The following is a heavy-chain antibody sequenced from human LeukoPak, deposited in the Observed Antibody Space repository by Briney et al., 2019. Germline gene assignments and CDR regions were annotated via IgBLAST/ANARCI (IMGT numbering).Heavy chain of an antibody. V-gene: IGHV4-59*01. Sequence: TSETLSLTCTVSGGSISSYYWSWIRQPPGKGLEWIGYIYYSGSTNYDPSLKSRVTISVDTSKNQFSLKLSSVTAADTAVYYCAGVSYSSGWYGEWFDPWGQGTLVTVSS. CDR2: IYYSGST. CDR1: GGSISSYY. J-gene: IGHJ5*02. CDR3: AGVSYSSGWYGEWFDP. D-gene: IGHD6-19*01.